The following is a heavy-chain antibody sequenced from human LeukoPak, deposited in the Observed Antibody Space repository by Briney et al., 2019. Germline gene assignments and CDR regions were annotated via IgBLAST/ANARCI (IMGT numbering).Heavy chain of an antibody. J-gene: IGHJ4*02. CDR3: ARGGSYGYSH. CDR1: GFTFSSYS. CDR2: ISSSSRTI. V-gene: IGHV3-48*01. Sequence: GGSLRLSCAASGFTFSSYSMNWVRQAPGEGLGGVSYISSSSRTIYYADSVKGRFTISRDNAKNSLYLQMNSLRAEDTAVYYCARGGSYGYSHWGQGTLVTVSS. D-gene: IGHD5-18*01.